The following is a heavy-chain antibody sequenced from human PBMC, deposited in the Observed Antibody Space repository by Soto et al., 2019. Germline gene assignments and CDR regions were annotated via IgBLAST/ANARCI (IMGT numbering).Heavy chain of an antibody. CDR3: AKGGGPTVTADIDY. V-gene: IGHV3-30*18. CDR1: GFTFSSYG. J-gene: IGHJ4*02. Sequence: PGGSLRLSCAASGFTFSSYGMHWVRQAPGKGLEWVAVLSYDGIIKYYADSVKGRFTISRDNSKNTLYLQMNSLRAEVTVVYYCAKGGGPTVTADIDYWGQGTLVTVSS. D-gene: IGHD4-4*01. CDR2: LSYDGIIK.